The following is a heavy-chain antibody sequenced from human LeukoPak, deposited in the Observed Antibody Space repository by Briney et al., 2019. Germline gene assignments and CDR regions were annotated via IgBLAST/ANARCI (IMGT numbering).Heavy chain of an antibody. V-gene: IGHV4-59*08. CDR3: ARVRGRGYDVDY. D-gene: IGHD5-12*01. J-gene: IGHJ4*02. CDR1: GGSITNYY. CDR2: IYYTGGT. Sequence: PSETLSLTCTVSGGSITNYYWAWIRQPPGKGLEWIGNIYYTGGTKYNPSLRSRVTISVDPSKNQFSLKLSSVTAADTAMYYCARVRGRGYDVDYWGQGTLVTVSS.